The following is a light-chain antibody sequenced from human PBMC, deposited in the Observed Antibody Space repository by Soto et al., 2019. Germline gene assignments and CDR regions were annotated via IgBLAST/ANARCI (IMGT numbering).Light chain of an antibody. J-gene: IGKJ1*01. V-gene: IGKV3-15*01. CDR1: QSVSSD. CDR2: GAS. CDR3: QHYDNWPRT. Sequence: EVVLAQSPATLSVSPGDRATLSCRASQSVSSDLAWYQHRPGQAPRLLIYGASTRATGIPDRFIGSGSGTDFTLTISSLEPEDFAVYYCQHYDNWPRTFGQGTK.